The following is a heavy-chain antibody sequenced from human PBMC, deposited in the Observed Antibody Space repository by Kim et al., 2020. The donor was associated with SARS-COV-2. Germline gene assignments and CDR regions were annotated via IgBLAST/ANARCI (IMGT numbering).Heavy chain of an antibody. D-gene: IGHD3-10*01. CDR3: AKDRRGLLLWFGEFPDYYYYGMDV. CDR2: ISYDGSNK. J-gene: IGHJ6*02. Sequence: GGSLRLSCAASGFTFSSYGMHWVRQAPGKGLEWVAVISYDGSNKYYADSVKGRFTISRDNSKNTLYLQMNSLRAEDTAVYYCAKDRRGLLLWFGEFPDYYYYGMDVWGQGTTVTVSS. CDR1: GFTFSSYG. V-gene: IGHV3-30*18.